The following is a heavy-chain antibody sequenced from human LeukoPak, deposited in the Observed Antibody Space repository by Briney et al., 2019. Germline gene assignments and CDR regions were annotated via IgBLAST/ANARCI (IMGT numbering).Heavy chain of an antibody. CDR2: ISDIGSI. CDR1: GGSFSGYY. D-gene: IGHD2-8*02. J-gene: IGHJ4*02. V-gene: IGHV4-59*08. CDR3: AGHHPRNTVDF. Sequence: PSETLSLTCAVYGGSFSGYYWSWIRQPPGKGLEWIAYISDIGSINYNPSLKSRVTISLDTSKNQFSLKLSFVTAADTAVYYCAGHHPRNTVDFWGQGTLVTVSS.